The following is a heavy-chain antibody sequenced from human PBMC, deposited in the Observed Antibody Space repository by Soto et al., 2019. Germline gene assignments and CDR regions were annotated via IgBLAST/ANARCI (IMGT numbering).Heavy chain of an antibody. CDR3: ARFLRRSISYSRVGYYYGMDV. V-gene: IGHV1-69*13. CDR1: GGTFSSYA. CDR2: IIPIFGTA. J-gene: IGHJ6*02. Sequence: SVKVSCKASGGTFSSYAISWVRQAPGQGLEWMGGIIPIFGTANYAQKFQGRVTITADESTSTAYMELSSLRSEDTAVYDCARFLRRSISYSRVGYYYGMDVWGQGTTVTVSS. D-gene: IGHD6-13*01.